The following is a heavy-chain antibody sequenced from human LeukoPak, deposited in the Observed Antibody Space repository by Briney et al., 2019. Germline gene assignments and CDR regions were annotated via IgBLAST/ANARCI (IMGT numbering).Heavy chain of an antibody. CDR3: ARVPRVAATFWFDP. V-gene: IGHV1-2*02. CDR1: GYTFTGYY. D-gene: IGHD2-15*01. CDR2: INPNSGGT. Sequence: GASVKVSCKASGYTFTGYYMHWVRQAPGQGLEWMGWINPNSGGTNYAQKFQGRVTMTRDTSISTAYMELSRLRSGDTAVYYCARVPRVAATFWFDPWGQGTLVTVSS. J-gene: IGHJ5*02.